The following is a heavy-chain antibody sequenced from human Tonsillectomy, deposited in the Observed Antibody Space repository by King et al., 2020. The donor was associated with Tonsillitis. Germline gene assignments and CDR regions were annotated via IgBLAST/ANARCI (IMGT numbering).Heavy chain of an antibody. D-gene: IGHD3-9*01. Sequence: VQLVESGGGLVQPGGSLRLSCAASGFTFSSYAMTWVRQAPGKGLEWVSGIGSSGGSTYYADSVKGRFTISRDTSKNTLYLQMNSLRAEDAAVYYCARAYYDILTGYAYWGQGTLVTVSS. CDR3: ARAYYDILTGYAY. CDR1: GFTFSSYA. CDR2: IGSSGGST. V-gene: IGHV3-23*04. J-gene: IGHJ4*02.